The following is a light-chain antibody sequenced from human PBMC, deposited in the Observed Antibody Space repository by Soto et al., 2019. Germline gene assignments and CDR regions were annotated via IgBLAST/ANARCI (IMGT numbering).Light chain of an antibody. CDR1: QSLSSTY. V-gene: IGKV3-20*01. Sequence: EIVLTQSPGTLSLSPGERVTRSCRASQSLSSTYLAWYQQKPGQAPRLLMYGTSRRPTGIPDRFSGSGSGTDFTLTISRLEPEDFAVYYCQQYGSSGTFGQGTKVDI. CDR2: GTS. J-gene: IGKJ1*01. CDR3: QQYGSSGT.